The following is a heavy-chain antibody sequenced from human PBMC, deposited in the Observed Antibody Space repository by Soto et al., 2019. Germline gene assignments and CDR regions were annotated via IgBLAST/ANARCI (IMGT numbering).Heavy chain of an antibody. D-gene: IGHD4-17*01. CDR2: IYSGGST. CDR1: GFTVSSNY. J-gene: IGHJ4*02. Sequence: EVQLVESGGGLIQPGGSLRLSCAASGFTVSSNYMSWVRQAPGKGLEWVSVIYSGGSTYYADSVKGRFTISRDNSKNTLYLQMNRLRAEDSAVYYCASEGDYPSPFDYWGQGTLVTVSS. V-gene: IGHV3-53*01. CDR3: ASEGDYPSPFDY.